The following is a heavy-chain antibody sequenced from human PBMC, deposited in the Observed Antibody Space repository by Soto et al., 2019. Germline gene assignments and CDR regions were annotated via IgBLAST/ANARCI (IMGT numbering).Heavy chain of an antibody. CDR3: AGRGSGSYYDY. Sequence: EVQLLESGGGLVQPGGSLRLSCAASGFTFSRYAMRWVRQAPVKGLEWVSAISGSGGSTYYADSVKGRFTISRDNSKNSLYLQMNSLRAEDTAVYYGAGRGSGSYYDYWGQGTLVTVSS. D-gene: IGHD1-26*01. J-gene: IGHJ4*02. CDR2: ISGSGGST. CDR1: GFTFSRYA. V-gene: IGHV3-23*01.